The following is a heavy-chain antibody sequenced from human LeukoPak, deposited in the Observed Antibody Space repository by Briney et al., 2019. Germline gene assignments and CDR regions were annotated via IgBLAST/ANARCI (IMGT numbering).Heavy chain of an antibody. V-gene: IGHV3-66*01. J-gene: IGHJ4*02. CDR2: IYSGGST. CDR3: ASYYGSGSHLYFDY. D-gene: IGHD3-10*01. Sequence: PGGSLRLSCAASGFTVRSNYMSWVRQAPGKGLEWVSVIYSGGSTYYADSVKGRFTISRDNSKNTLYLQMNSLRAEDTAVYYCASYYGSGSHLYFDYWGQGTLVTVSS. CDR1: GFTVRSNY.